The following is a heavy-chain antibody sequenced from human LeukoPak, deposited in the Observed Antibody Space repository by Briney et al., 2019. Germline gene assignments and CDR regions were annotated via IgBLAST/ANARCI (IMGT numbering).Heavy chain of an antibody. D-gene: IGHD2-2*01. J-gene: IGHJ4*02. V-gene: IGHV1-69*05. Sequence: ASVKVSCKASGGTFSSYAISWVRQAPGQGLEWMGGIIPIFGTANYAQKLQGRVTMTTDTSTSTAYMELRSLRSDDTAVYYCARAGIVVVPAAYDYWGQGTLVTVSS. CDR3: ARAGIVVVPAAYDY. CDR2: IIPIFGTA. CDR1: GGTFSSYA.